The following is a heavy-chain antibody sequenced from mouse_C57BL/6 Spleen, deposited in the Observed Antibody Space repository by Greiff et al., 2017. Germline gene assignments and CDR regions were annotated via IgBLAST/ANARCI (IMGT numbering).Heavy chain of an antibody. CDR3: VLYDYDGYWYFDV. J-gene: IGHJ1*03. D-gene: IGHD2-4*01. CDR2: INPSTGGT. V-gene: IGHV1-42*01. CDR1: GYSFTGYY. Sequence: EVQLVESGPELVQPGASVKISCKASGYSFTGYYMNWVKQSPEKSLEWIGEINPSTGGTTYNQKFKAKATLTVDKSSSTAYMQLKSLTSEDSAVYYCVLYDYDGYWYFDVWGTGTTVTVSS.